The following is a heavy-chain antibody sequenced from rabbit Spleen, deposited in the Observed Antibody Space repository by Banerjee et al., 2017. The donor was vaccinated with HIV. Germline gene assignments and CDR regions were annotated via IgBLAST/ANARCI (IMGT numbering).Heavy chain of an antibody. V-gene: IGHV1S45*01. D-gene: IGHD1-1*01. J-gene: IGHJ6*01. Sequence: QEQLEESGGDLVKPGASLTLTCTASGFSFSNNYVMCWVRQAPGKGLEWIACIDAGSSTFTYYATWAKGRFTISKTSSTTVTLQMTRLTAADTATYFCARDTSSSFSSYGMDLWGPGTLVTVS. CDR3: ARDTSSSFSSYGMDL. CDR1: GFSFSNNYV. CDR2: IDAGSSTFT.